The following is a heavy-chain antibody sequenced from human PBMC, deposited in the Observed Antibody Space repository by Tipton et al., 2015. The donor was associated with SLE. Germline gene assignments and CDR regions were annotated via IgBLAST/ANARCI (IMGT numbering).Heavy chain of an antibody. Sequence: TLSLTCAVYGGSISSRNWWSWIRQPPGKGLEWIGEIDHSGSTNYNPSLKSRVTISVDTSKNQFSLKLNSLTAADTAVYYCARHLGVINAFDLWGQGTLVIVSS. J-gene: IGHJ3*01. CDR3: ARHLGVINAFDL. D-gene: IGHD3-10*01. V-gene: IGHV4-4*02. CDR1: GGSISSRNW. CDR2: IDHSGST.